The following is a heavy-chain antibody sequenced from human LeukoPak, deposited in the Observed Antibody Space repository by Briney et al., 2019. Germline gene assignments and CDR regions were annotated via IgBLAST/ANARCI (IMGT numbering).Heavy chain of an antibody. Sequence: GGSLRLSCVASGFTFSDHYMSWIRQAPGKGLEWLSYISNDGTTIYYADSVKGRFTISRDNAKNSLHLQMNSLRAGDTAVYYCARDRRPSTWLGVGPWGQGTLVTVSS. V-gene: IGHV3-11*04. CDR1: GFTFSDHY. CDR3: ARDRRPSTWLGVGP. D-gene: IGHD6-13*01. CDR2: ISNDGTTI. J-gene: IGHJ5*02.